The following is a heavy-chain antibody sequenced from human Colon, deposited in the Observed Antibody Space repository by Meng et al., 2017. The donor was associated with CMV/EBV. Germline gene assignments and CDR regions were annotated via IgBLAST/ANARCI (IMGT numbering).Heavy chain of an antibody. CDR3: ARDDDSGWYFDH. Sequence: GRGMVITTPTLSSTCSGPCDSISNGSHYCNWIPPPAEKVLEWIGRIYTSGRTNYNPSLKSLVNISRDTSKNQFSLKLNSVTAADTAVYYCARDDDSGWYFDHWGLGSLVTVSS. J-gene: IGHJ4*02. CDR1: CDSISNGSHY. V-gene: IGHV4-61*02. CDR2: IYTSGRT. D-gene: IGHD6-19*01.